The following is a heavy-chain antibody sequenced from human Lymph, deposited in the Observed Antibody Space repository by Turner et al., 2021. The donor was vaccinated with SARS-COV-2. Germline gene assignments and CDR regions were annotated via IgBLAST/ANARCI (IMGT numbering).Heavy chain of an antibody. CDR1: GYTFTGYY. Sequence: QVQLVQSGAEVKKPGASVKVSCQAPGYTFTGYYMHWLIQAPGQGRERMGWINPNSDGTNYAQMFQGRVTMTRDTYISTAYMELSRLRSDDTAVYDCARDVERYNDFWSGYSGGYGLDVWGQGTTVTVSS. CDR3: ARDVERYNDFWSGYSGGYGLDV. D-gene: IGHD3-3*01. J-gene: IGHJ6*02. V-gene: IGHV1-2*02. CDR2: INPNSDGT.